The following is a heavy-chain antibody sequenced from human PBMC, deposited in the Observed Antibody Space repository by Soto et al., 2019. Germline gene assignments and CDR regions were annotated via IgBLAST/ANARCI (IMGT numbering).Heavy chain of an antibody. CDR1: GYTFSNYG. CDR3: ARVVPGCEDWFGP. J-gene: IGHJ5*02. CDR2: ISLYSDGT. V-gene: IGHV1-18*01. Sequence: VASVKVSCKTSGYTFSNYGITWVRQAPGQPLEWLGWISLYSDGTNYAQKFQGRVSMTTDTSTTTAYMELRSLRSDDTAVYYCARVVPGCEDWFGPWGQGPMVTVSS. D-gene: IGHD2-2*01.